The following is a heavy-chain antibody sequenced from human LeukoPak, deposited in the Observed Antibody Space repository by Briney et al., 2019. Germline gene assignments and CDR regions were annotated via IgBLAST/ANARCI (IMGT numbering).Heavy chain of an antibody. V-gene: IGHV4-39*01. CDR2: IYYSGTT. CDR3: ARQIPPVGSSDL. Sequence: SETLSLTCTVSGGSITSGTYYWGWIRQPPGKGLQWIGSIYYSGTTYDNPSLKSRVIISVDTSKNQFSLKLSSVTAADTAVYYCARQIPPVGSSDLWGQGTLVTVSS. D-gene: IGHD2-21*01. CDR1: GGSITSGTYY. J-gene: IGHJ5*02.